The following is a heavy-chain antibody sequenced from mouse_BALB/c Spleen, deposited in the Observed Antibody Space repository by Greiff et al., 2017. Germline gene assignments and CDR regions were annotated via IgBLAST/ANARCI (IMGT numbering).Heavy chain of an antibody. D-gene: IGHD2-14*01. V-gene: IGHV1-5*01. J-gene: IGHJ1*01. CDR3: TRLVQVRLYFDV. CDR1: GYTFTSYC. Sequence: EVQLVESGTVLARPGASVKMSCKASGYTFTSYCMHWVKQRPAQGLVWIGDIYSENSVTSYNQKFKGKAKLTAVTSTSTAYMELSSLTNEDSAVYYCTRLVQVRLYFDVWGAGTAVTVA. CDR2: IYSENSVT.